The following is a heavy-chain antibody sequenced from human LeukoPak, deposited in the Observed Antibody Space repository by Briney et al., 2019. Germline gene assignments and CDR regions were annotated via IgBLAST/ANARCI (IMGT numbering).Heavy chain of an antibody. CDR3: ARALAAAGEYFDY. CDR1: GYSFTTYW. J-gene: IGHJ4*02. Sequence: HGESLKISCKGSGYSFTTYWIGWVRQMPGKGLEWMGIIYPGDSDSRYSPSFQGQVTMSADKSITTAYLEWNSLKASDTAMYYCARALAAAGEYFDYWGQGTLVTVSS. CDR2: IYPGDSDS. V-gene: IGHV5-51*01. D-gene: IGHD6-13*01.